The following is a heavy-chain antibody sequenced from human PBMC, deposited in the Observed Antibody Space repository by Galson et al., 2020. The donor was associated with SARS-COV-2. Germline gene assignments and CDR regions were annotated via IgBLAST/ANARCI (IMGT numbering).Heavy chain of an antibody. D-gene: IGHD3-10*01. Sequence: TGGSLRLSCAASGFTFSSYSMNWVRQAPGKGLEWVSFISSSRTYLYYADSVKGRFTISRDNAKNSLSLQMNSLRAEDTAVYYCARGSSMVFDYWCQGSLVTVSS. J-gene: IGHJ4*02. CDR1: GFTFSSYS. CDR2: ISSSRTYL. V-gene: IGHV3-21*01. CDR3: ARGSSMVFDY.